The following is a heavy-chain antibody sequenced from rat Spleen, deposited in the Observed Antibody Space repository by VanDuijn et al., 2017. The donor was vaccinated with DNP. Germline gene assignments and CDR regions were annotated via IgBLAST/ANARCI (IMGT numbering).Heavy chain of an antibody. Sequence: EVHLVESGGGLVQPGRSLKLSCVASGFTFSDYYMAWVRQAPKKGPELVAYINADGGSTSYSDSVKGRFSISRDNAENTVYLQMNSLRSEDTATYYCARRRYGYGLFDYWGQGVMVTVSS. D-gene: IGHD1-7*01. CDR1: GFTFSDYY. J-gene: IGHJ2*01. CDR3: ARRRYGYGLFDY. V-gene: IGHV5-22*01. CDR2: INADGGST.